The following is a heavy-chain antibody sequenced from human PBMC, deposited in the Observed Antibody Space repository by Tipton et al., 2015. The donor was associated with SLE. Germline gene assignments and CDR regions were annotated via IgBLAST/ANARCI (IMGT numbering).Heavy chain of an antibody. CDR2: IYHSGST. CDR3: ARDSTVTSYFDY. J-gene: IGHJ4*02. V-gene: IGHV4-38-2*02. Sequence: TLSLTCAVSGYSISSGYYWGWIRQPPGMGLEWIGSIYHSGSTYYNPSLKSRVTISVDTSKNQFSLKLSSVTAADTAVYYCARDSTVTSYFDYWGQGTLVTVSS. D-gene: IGHD4-17*01. CDR1: GYSISSGYY.